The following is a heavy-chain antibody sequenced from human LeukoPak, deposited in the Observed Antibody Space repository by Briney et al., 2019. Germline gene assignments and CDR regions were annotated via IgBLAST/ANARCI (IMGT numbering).Heavy chain of an antibody. CDR2: ISAYNGNT. D-gene: IGHD3-3*01. Sequence: ASVKVSCKASGYTFTSYGTSWVRQAPGQGLEWMGWISAYNGNTNYAQKLQGRVTMTTDTSTSTAYMELRSLRSDDTAVYYCARQPSGYDFWSSYLDYWGQGTLVTVSS. CDR1: GYTFTSYG. V-gene: IGHV1-18*01. J-gene: IGHJ4*02. CDR3: ARQPSGYDFWSSYLDY.